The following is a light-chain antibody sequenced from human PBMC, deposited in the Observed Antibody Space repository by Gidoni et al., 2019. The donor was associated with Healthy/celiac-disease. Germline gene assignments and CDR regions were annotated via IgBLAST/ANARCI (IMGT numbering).Light chain of an antibody. CDR2: GAS. Sequence: IVLTQSPATLSSSPGERATLPCRASQSVSSSYLALYQQKPGEAPMLLIYGASSMATGIPDRFSGSGSGTDFTLTISRLEPEDFAVYYCQQYGSSLSITFGQGTRLEIK. CDR1: QSVSSSY. CDR3: QQYGSSLSIT. V-gene: IGKV3-20*01. J-gene: IGKJ5*01.